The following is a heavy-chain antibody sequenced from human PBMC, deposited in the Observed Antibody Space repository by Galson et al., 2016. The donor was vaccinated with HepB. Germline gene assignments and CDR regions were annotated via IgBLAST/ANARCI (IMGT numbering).Heavy chain of an antibody. V-gene: IGHV1-24*01. D-gene: IGHD3-10*01. J-gene: IGHJ4*02. CDR1: GSTLTELS. Sequence: SVKVSCKVVSGSTLTELSMHWLRPAPGERLEGMGNFDPEDGATIYAQNFQGRLTITEDTSTDTAYMNLSSLTSEDTAMYYCASASGTRKQFDYWGQGTLVTVSS. CDR3: ASASGTRKQFDY. CDR2: FDPEDGAT.